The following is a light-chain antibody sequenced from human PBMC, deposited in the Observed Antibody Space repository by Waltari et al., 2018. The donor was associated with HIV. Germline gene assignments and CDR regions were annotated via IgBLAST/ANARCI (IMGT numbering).Light chain of an antibody. Sequence: QSVLTPSPSASGTPGQRVTISGSGRGSNIGDHNVPWYHQVPGTAPKLLIYRNNRRPSGVPDRFSGSKSGASASLAISGLQSEDEADYYCAAWDDSLNGPVFGGGTRLTVL. CDR2: RNN. V-gene: IGLV1-44*01. CDR1: GSNIGDHN. CDR3: AAWDDSLNGPV. J-gene: IGLJ2*01.